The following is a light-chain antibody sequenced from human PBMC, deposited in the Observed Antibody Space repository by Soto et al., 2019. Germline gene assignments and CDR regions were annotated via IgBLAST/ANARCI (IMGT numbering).Light chain of an antibody. V-gene: IGKV3-20*01. CDR2: GTS. CDR1: QSVKSSY. Sequence: EIVLTQSPGTLSLAPGEGATLSCRASQSVKSSYLAWYQQKPGQAPRLLIFGTSNRATGIPDRFRGGGSGTDFTLTISSLGAEDFAVFYCQQYASSPGTFGQGTKVEIK. CDR3: QQYASSPGT. J-gene: IGKJ1*01.